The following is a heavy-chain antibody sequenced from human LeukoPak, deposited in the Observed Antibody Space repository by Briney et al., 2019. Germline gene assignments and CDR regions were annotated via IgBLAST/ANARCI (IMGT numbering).Heavy chain of an antibody. CDR2: ISSSSSYI. Sequence: GGSLRLSCAASGFTFTSYSMNWVRQARGKGLEWVSSISSSSSYIYYADSVKGRFTISRDNAKNSLYLQMNSLRAEDTAVYYCARREATAPIDYWGQGTLVTVSS. CDR3: ARREATAPIDY. V-gene: IGHV3-21*01. CDR1: GFTFTSYS. J-gene: IGHJ4*02.